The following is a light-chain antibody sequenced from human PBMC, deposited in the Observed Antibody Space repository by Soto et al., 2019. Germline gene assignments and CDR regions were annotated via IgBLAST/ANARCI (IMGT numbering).Light chain of an antibody. CDR2: TAS. CDR1: QSVSSY. Sequence: DIQMTQSPSSLSASVGDRVTITCRASQSVSSYLNWYQQKPGIAPKLLLYTASELESGVPSRLSGNGSGTDFALTISSLQPEDFATDYCQQGYNSPLTFGGGTNVEVK. V-gene: IGKV1-39*01. CDR3: QQGYNSPLT. J-gene: IGKJ4*01.